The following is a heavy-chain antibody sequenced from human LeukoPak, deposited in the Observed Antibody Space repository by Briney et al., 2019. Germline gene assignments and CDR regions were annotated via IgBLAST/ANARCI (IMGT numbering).Heavy chain of an antibody. CDR3: ARVGTPRAVAGNGDY. CDR1: GGSISSYY. D-gene: IGHD6-19*01. J-gene: IGHJ4*02. CDR2: IYYSGST. V-gene: IGHV4-59*12. Sequence: SETLSLTCTVSGGSISSYYWSWIRQPPGKGLEWIGYIYYSGSTNYNPSLKSRVTISVDTSKNQFSLKLSSVTAADTAVYYCARVGTPRAVAGNGDYWGQGTLVTVSS.